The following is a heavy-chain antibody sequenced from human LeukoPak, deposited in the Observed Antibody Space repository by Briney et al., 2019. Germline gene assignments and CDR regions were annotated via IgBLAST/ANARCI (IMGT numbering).Heavy chain of an antibody. CDR3: ASKWLSNAFDI. D-gene: IGHD5-12*01. V-gene: IGHV3-20*04. CDR2: INWNGGRT. J-gene: IGHJ3*02. CDR1: GFTLDDFG. Sequence: GGSLRLSCAASGFTLDDFGMSWVRRVPGKGLEWVSGINWNGGRTGYADSVKGRFTISRDNAKKSLYLQMNSLRAEDTALYYCASKWLSNAFDIWGQGTMVTVSS.